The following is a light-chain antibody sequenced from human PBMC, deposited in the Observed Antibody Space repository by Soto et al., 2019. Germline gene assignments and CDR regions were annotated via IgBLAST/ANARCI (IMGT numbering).Light chain of an antibody. Sequence: EIVLTQSPATLSLSPGERATLSCRASQNVANYLDWYQQKPGQAPRLLIYESSNRATGIAARFSGSGSGTDFTLTISSLEPEDFATYYCQQLNNYPSTFGGGTKVDIK. V-gene: IGKV3-11*01. CDR1: QNVANY. J-gene: IGKJ4*01. CDR3: QQLNNYPST. CDR2: ESS.